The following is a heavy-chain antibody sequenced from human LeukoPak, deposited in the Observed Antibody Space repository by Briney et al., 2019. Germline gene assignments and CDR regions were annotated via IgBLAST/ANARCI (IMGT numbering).Heavy chain of an antibody. V-gene: IGHV3-21*01. CDR2: ISSSSSYI. CDR3: ARDPIVVVPAALAVFDP. J-gene: IGHJ5*02. CDR1: GFTFSSYS. Sequence: GGSLRLSCAASGFTFSSYSMNWVRQAPGKGLEWVSSISSSSSYIYYADSVKGRFTISRDNAKNSLYLQMNSLRAEDTAVYYCARDPIVVVPAALAVFDPWGQGTLVTVSS. D-gene: IGHD2-2*01.